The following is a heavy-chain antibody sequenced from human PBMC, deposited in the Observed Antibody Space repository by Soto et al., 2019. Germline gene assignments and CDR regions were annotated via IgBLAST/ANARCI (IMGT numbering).Heavy chain of an antibody. CDR3: AKQLVVPAAMEKYYYYGMDV. CDR1: GFTFSSYA. Sequence: EVQLLASGGGLVQPGGSLRLSCAASGFTFSSYAMSWVRQAPGKGLEWVSAISGSGGSTYYADSVKGRFTISRDNSKNTLYLQMNSLRAEDTAVYYCAKQLVVPAAMEKYYYYGMDVWGQGTTVTVSS. J-gene: IGHJ6*02. V-gene: IGHV3-23*01. D-gene: IGHD2-2*01. CDR2: ISGSGGST.